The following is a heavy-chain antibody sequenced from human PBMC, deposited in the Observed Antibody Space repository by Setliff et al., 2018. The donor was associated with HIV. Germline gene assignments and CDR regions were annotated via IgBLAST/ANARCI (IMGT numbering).Heavy chain of an antibody. CDR3: ARDSNEGSDWSNGGWFDP. D-gene: IGHD3-9*01. Sequence: ASVKVSCKASGYTFSSYLMHWVRQAPGQGLEWMGTINPSGGGTTYAQKFQGRVNMTRDTSTTTFYMELISLKPEDTAMYYCARDSNEGSDWSNGGWFDPWGPGTLVTVSS. V-gene: IGHV1-46*01. CDR2: INPSGGGT. J-gene: IGHJ5*02. CDR1: GYTFSSYL.